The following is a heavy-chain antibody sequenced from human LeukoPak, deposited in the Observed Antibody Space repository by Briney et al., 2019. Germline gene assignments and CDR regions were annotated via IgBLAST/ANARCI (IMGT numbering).Heavy chain of an antibody. J-gene: IGHJ4*02. D-gene: IGHD6-13*01. CDR3: ARDKDSSSWYGY. CDR2: IYSGGST. CDR1: GFTVSSNY. Sequence: GGSPRLSCAASGFTVSSNYMSWVRQAPGKGLEWVSVIYSGGSTYYADSVKGRFTISRDNSKNTLYLQMNSLRAEDTAVYYCARDKDSSSWYGYWGQGTLVIVSS. V-gene: IGHV3-66*01.